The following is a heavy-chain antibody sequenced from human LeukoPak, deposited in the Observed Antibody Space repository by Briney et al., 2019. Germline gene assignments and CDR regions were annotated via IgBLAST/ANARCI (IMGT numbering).Heavy chain of an antibody. CDR3: ARERYYYYGMDV. J-gene: IGHJ6*02. CDR1: GGSISSGGYY. Sequence: SETLSLTCTVSGGSISSGGYYWSWIRQHPGKGLEWIGYIYYSGSTNYNPSLKSRVTISVDTSKNQFSLKLSSVTAADTAVYYCARERYYYYGMDVWGQGTTVTVSS. CDR2: IYYSGST. V-gene: IGHV4-31*03.